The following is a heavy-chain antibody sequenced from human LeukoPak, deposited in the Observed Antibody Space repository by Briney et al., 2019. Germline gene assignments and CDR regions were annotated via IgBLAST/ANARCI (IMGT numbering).Heavy chain of an antibody. CDR2: VYYSGST. V-gene: IGHV4-39*07. CDR3: V. J-gene: IGHJ6*03. CDR1: GGSISSSSYS. Sequence: SETLSLTCTVSGGSISSSSYSGGWIRQPPGKGLEWIGSVYYSGSTYYNPSLKSRVTISVDTSKNQFSLNRISVTAADTAYYMDVWGKRTTVTGSS.